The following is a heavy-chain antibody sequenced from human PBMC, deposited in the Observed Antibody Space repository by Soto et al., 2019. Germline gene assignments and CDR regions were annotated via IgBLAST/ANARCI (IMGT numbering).Heavy chain of an antibody. Sequence: QITLKESAPTLVKPTQTLTLTCTFSGFSLSTSGVAVGWIRQPPGKGLEWLAVIYWDDDKLYTPSLKGRLTPTTNPSKATVIHTSSSIDPAHTTTYYCARECASYRGWFQNWCDPTCHRTPATVSS. CDR3: ARECASYRGWFQNWCDP. J-gene: IGHJ5*02. V-gene: IGHV2-5*02. CDR1: GFSLSTSGVA. D-gene: IGHD6-19*01. CDR2: IYWDDDK.